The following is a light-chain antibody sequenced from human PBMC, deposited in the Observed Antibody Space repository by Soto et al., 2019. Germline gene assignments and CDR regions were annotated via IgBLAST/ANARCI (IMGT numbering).Light chain of an antibody. CDR3: QQYNSYST. CDR1: QSISSW. V-gene: IGKV1-5*03. Sequence: DIQMTQSPSTLSASVGDRVTITCRASQSISSWLAWYQQKPGKAPKLLSYKASSLDSGVPSRFSGSGSGTAFTLTISSLQADDFASYYCQQYNSYSTFGQGTKVEIK. J-gene: IGKJ1*01. CDR2: KAS.